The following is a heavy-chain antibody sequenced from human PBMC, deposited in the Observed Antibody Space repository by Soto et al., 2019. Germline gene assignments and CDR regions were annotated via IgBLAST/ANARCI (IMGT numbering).Heavy chain of an antibody. CDR2: IVVGSGNT. V-gene: IGHV1-58*01. D-gene: IGHD3-22*01. CDR3: AADPYYYDSSGYWGISY. Sequence: GASVKVSCKASGFTFTSSAVQWVRQARGQRLEWIGWIVVGSGNTNYAQKFQERVTITRDMSTSTAYMELSSLRSEDTAVYYCAADPYYYDSSGYWGISYWGQGTLVTVSS. J-gene: IGHJ4*02. CDR1: GFTFTSSA.